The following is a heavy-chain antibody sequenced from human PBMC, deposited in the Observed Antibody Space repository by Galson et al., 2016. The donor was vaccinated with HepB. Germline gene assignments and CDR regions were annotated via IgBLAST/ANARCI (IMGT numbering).Heavy chain of an antibody. CDR2: TSHDGSNE. J-gene: IGHJ5*02. D-gene: IGHD6-19*01. CDR3: AKGGPGIAVPADL. V-gene: IGHV3-30*18. CDR1: GLTFSNHA. Sequence: SLRLSCAASGLTFSNHAMHWVRQAPGQGLEWVAVTSHDGSNEYYADSVKGRFAISRDNPKNALYLQMNSLTAGDTAVYYCAKGGPGIAVPADLWGQGTLVTVSS.